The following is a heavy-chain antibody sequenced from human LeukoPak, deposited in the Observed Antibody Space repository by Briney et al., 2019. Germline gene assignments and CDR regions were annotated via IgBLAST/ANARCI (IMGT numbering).Heavy chain of an antibody. D-gene: IGHD3-16*02. CDR1: GFTFSSYS. V-gene: IGHV3-21*01. J-gene: IGHJ4*02. CDR2: ISSSSSYI. CDR3: ARNMITFGGVIGHFGY. Sequence: PGGSLRLSCAASGFTFSSYSMNWVRQAPGKGLEWVSSISSSSSYIYYADSVKGRFTISRDNAKNSLCLQMNSLRAEDTAVYYCARNMITFGGVIGHFGYWGQGTLVTVSS.